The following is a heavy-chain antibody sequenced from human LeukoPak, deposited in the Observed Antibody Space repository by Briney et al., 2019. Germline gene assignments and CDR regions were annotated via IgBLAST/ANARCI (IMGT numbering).Heavy chain of an antibody. CDR1: GFTFSSYG. J-gene: IGHJ4*02. Sequence: PGGSLRLSCAASGFTFSSYGMHWVRQAPGKGLEGVAFIRYDGSNKYYADSVKGRFTISRDNSKNTLYLRMNSLRAEDTAIYYCAKRIVVVVAATYYWGQGTLVTVSS. CDR2: IRYDGSNK. CDR3: AKRIVVVVAATYY. D-gene: IGHD2-15*01. V-gene: IGHV3-30*02.